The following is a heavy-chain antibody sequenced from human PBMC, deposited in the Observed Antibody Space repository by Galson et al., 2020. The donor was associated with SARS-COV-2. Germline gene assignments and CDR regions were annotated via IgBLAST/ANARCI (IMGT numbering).Heavy chain of an antibody. V-gene: IGHV4-30-4*01. CDR1: GGSISSGAYY. CDR3: ARTGIVGGLLDS. D-gene: IGHD1-26*01. CDR2: IYDRWST. Sequence: SETLSLTCTVSGGSISSGAYYWSWIRQPPGKGLEWIGYIYDRWSTNYNPSLKSRLTISLDTSKNQFSLNLTSVTAADTAVYFCARTGIVGGLLDSWGQGTLATVSS. J-gene: IGHJ4*02.